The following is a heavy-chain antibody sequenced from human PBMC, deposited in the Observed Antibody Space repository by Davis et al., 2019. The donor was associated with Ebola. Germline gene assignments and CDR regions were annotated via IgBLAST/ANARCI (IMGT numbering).Heavy chain of an antibody. V-gene: IGHV3-7*01. J-gene: IGHJ4*01. Sequence: GGSLRLSCAASGFTFDDHAMSWVRQAPGKGLEWVAHINPDGTRKQYVDSVEGRFTISRDNAKNSLLLQLNSLRAEDTALYHCARLPSGVGRALDYWGHGTLVTVSS. CDR1: GFTFDDHA. D-gene: IGHD5-12*01. CDR2: INPDGTRK. CDR3: ARLPSGVGRALDY.